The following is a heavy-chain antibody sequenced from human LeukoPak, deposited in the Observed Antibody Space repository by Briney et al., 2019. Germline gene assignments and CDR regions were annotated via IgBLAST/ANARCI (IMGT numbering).Heavy chain of an antibody. V-gene: IGHV1-69*13. D-gene: IGHD1-7*01. CDR2: IIPIFGTA. Sequence: GASVKVSCKASGGTFSSYAISWMRQAPGQGLEWMGGIIPIFGTANYAQKFQGRVTITADESTSTAYMELSSLRSEDTAVYYCARGVRSSGAGTSFDYWGQGTLVTVSS. J-gene: IGHJ4*02. CDR3: ARGVRSSGAGTSFDY. CDR1: GGTFSSYA.